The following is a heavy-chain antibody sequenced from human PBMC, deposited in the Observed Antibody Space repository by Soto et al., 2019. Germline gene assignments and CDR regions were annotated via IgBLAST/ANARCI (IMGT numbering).Heavy chain of an antibody. CDR3: ARDREYYYDSSGNYYYHYGLDV. Sequence: QVKWVESGAEVKKPGASVKVSCKASGYTFTDYGISWVRQAPGQGLEWMGWISGYNGNTKYAQKFQGRVTMTTDTPTNTAYMELRSLRSDDTAVYYCARDREYYYDSSGNYYYHYGLDVWGQGTTVTVS. V-gene: IGHV1-18*04. CDR2: ISGYNGNT. D-gene: IGHD3-22*01. J-gene: IGHJ6*02. CDR1: GYTFTDYG.